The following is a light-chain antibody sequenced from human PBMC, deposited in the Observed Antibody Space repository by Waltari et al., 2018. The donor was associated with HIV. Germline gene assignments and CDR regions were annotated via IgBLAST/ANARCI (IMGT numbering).Light chain of an antibody. V-gene: IGLV1-40*01. J-gene: IGLJ3*02. Sequence: TQPPSVSGAPGQRVTISCTGTSPNIGAGHDVHWYQQLPGTAPKLLIFVNDNRPSGVPDRFSGSKSGSSASLAITGLQPEDEGDYYCQSFDNTLRGVFGGGTKLTVL. CDR2: VND. CDR1: SPNIGAGHD. CDR3: QSFDNTLRGV.